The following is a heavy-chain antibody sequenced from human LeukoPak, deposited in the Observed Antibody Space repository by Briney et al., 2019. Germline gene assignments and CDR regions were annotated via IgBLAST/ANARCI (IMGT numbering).Heavy chain of an antibody. D-gene: IGHD1-26*01. V-gene: IGHV4-59*05. CDR1: GGSISSYY. Sequence: PSETLSLTCTVSGGSISSYYWSWIRQPPGKGLEWIGSIYYSGSTYYNPSLKSRVTISVDTSKNQFSLKLSSVTAADTAVYYCAKIDIGGDSGSYPYYYYYMDVWGKGTTVTVSS. J-gene: IGHJ6*03. CDR3: AKIDIGGDSGSYPYYYYYMDV. CDR2: IYYSGST.